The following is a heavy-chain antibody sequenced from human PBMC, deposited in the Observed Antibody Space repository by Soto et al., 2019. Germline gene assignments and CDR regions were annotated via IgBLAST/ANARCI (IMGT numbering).Heavy chain of an antibody. Sequence: AAVKVSCKASGYTFTSYAMHWVRQAPGQRLEWMGWINAGNGNTKYSQKFQGRVTITRDTSASTAYMELSSLRSEDTAVYYCASGYYGSGSYYNSDLPYYYGMHVWGQGTTVTVS. J-gene: IGHJ6*02. CDR2: INAGNGNT. CDR1: GYTFTSYA. D-gene: IGHD3-10*01. V-gene: IGHV1-3*01. CDR3: ASGYYGSGSYYNSDLPYYYGMHV.